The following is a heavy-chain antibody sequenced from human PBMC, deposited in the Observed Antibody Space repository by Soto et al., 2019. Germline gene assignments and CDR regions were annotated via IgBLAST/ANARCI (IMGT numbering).Heavy chain of an antibody. CDR1: GFTFSSYA. CDR3: AKCKVRCGWYGGLSGWAC. J-gene: IGHJ1*01. Sequence: EVQLLESGGGLVQPGGSLRLSCAASGFTFSSYALSWVRQAPGKGLEWVSAISGSGGSTYYADSVKGRLTISRDNTKNTLYVQMNCLRAEDTAVYYCAKCKVRCGWYGGLSGWACWGQGTLVTVSS. D-gene: IGHD6-19*01. CDR2: ISGSGGST. V-gene: IGHV3-23*01.